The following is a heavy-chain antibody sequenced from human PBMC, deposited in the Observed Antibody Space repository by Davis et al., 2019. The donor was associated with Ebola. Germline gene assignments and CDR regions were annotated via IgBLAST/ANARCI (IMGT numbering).Heavy chain of an antibody. CDR2: ISISSSYI. CDR3: ARGRGGKSRYGMDV. Sequence: PGGSLRLSCAASGFTFSSYSMNWVRQAPGKGLEWVSSISISSSYIYYADSVKGRFTIPRDNAKNSLYLQMNSLRAEDTAVYYCARGRGGKSRYGMDVWGQGTTVTVSS. D-gene: IGHD4-23*01. CDR1: GFTFSSYS. J-gene: IGHJ6*02. V-gene: IGHV3-21*01.